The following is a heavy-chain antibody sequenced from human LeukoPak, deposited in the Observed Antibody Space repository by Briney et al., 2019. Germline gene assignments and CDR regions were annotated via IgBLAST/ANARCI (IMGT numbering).Heavy chain of an antibody. D-gene: IGHD3-3*02. CDR3: AREISRTGAFDI. Sequence: GSLRLSCAASGFTFSSNYMSWVRQAPGKGLEWVSVIYSGGSTYYADSVKGRFTISRDNSKNTLYLQMNSLRAEDTAVYYCAREISRTGAFDIWGQGTMVTVSS. CDR1: GFTFSSNY. CDR2: IYSGGST. V-gene: IGHV3-53*05. J-gene: IGHJ3*02.